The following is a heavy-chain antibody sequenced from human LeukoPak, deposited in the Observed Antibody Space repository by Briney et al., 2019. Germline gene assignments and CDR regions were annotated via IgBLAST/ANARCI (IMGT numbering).Heavy chain of an antibody. J-gene: IGHJ4*02. CDR1: GFTFSRYW. CDR2: INSDGSST. Sequence: GGSLRLSCAASGFTFSRYWMHWVRQAPGKGLVWVSRINSDGSSTNYADSMKGRFTVSRDNAKNTLFLQMDSLRAEDTAVYYCARPSEYCSSTTCSIDYWGQGTLVTVPS. V-gene: IGHV3-74*01. D-gene: IGHD2-2*01. CDR3: ARPSEYCSSTTCSIDY.